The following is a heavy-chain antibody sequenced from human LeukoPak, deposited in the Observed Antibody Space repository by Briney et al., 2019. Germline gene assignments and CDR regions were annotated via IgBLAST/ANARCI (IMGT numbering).Heavy chain of an antibody. Sequence: WGSLRLSCAASGFIFSEFYMSWVRQSPGKGLEWISYISGSGHDINYVDSVKGRFTVSRDNAKNSLYLQMNSLSADDTAIYYCARTARSGDIRGQGTLVTVSS. V-gene: IGHV3-11*01. J-gene: IGHJ4*02. CDR1: GFIFSEFY. CDR3: ARTARSGDI. CDR2: ISGSGHDI. D-gene: IGHD1-1*01.